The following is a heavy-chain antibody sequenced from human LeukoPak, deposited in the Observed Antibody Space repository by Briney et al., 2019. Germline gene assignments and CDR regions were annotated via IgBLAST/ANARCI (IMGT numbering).Heavy chain of an antibody. CDR2: IYYSGST. CDR1: GGSISSISSNNYH. CDR3: ASRYDYSNYIDY. Sequence: SETLSLTCIVSGGSISSISSNNYHWGWIRQPPGKGLEWIGSIYYSGSTYYNPSLKSRVTISVDTSKNQFSLKLSSVTAADTAVYYCASRYDYSNYIDYWGQGTLVTVSS. J-gene: IGHJ4*02. D-gene: IGHD4-11*01. V-gene: IGHV4-39*01.